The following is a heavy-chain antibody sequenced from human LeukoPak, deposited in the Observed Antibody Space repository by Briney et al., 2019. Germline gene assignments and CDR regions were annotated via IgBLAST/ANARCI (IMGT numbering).Heavy chain of an antibody. CDR2: IYTSETT. J-gene: IGHJ4*02. Sequence: SETLSLTCTVSGGSISGYYWTWIRQPAGRRLEWIGRIYTSETTHYNPSLKSRVTMSLDTSKNQFSLKLTSVTAADTAVYYFARGDRDLGYGGKGALVTVSS. D-gene: IGHD3-22*01. V-gene: IGHV4-4*07. CDR1: GGSISGYY. CDR3: ARGDRDLGY.